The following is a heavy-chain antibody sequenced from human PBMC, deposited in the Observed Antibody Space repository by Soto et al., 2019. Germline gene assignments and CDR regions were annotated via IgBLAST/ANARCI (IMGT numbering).Heavy chain of an antibody. D-gene: IGHD6-13*01. CDR3: AKRPYSSSWLGY. Sequence: QVQLQQWGAGLLKPSETLSLTCAVYGGSFSGYYWSWIRQPPGKGLEWIGEINHSGSTNYNPSLKSRVTISVATSKNQFSLKLSSVTAADTAVYYCAKRPYSSSWLGYWGQGTLVTVSS. V-gene: IGHV4-34*01. CDR2: INHSGST. CDR1: GGSFSGYY. J-gene: IGHJ4*02.